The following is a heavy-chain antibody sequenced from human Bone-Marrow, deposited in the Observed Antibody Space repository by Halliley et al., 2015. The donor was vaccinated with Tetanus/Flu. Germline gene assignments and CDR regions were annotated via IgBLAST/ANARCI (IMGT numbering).Heavy chain of an antibody. CDR3: ARPSWGPYHYYYSLAV. V-gene: IGHV3-30*14. J-gene: IGHJ6*02. Sequence: SLRLSCAVSGFTFSSYAMHWVRQAPGKGLEWVAVISHDGGTKYFADSVKGRFTISRDNSKNTLYLQMNSLRAEDTAVYYCARPSWGPYHYYYSLAVWGQGTRVTVSS. D-gene: IGHD7-27*01. CDR2: ISHDGGTK. CDR1: GFTFSSYA.